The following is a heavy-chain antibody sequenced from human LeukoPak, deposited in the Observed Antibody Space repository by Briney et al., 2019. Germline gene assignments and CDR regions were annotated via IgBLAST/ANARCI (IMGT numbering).Heavy chain of an antibody. V-gene: IGHV3-23*01. J-gene: IGHJ6*02. D-gene: IGHD2-2*01. CDR3: AKGYCSSTSCYNYYGMDV. CDR1: GFTFSSYA. Sequence: GGSLRLSCAASGFTFSSYAMSWVRQAPGKGLEWVSAISGSGGSTYYADPVKGRFTISRDNSMNTLYLQMNSLRAEDTAVYYCAKGYCSSTSCYNYYGMDVWGQGTTVTVSS. CDR2: ISGSGGST.